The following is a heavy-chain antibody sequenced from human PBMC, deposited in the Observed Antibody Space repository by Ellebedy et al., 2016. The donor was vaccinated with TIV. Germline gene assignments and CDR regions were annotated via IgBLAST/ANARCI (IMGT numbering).Heavy chain of an antibody. CDR2: ISGTGGST. D-gene: IGHD2-21*01. CDR3: ARSLDCYGPRYHLDY. J-gene: IGHJ4*02. V-gene: IGHV3-23*01. CDR1: GFTFRSYA. Sequence: GGSLRLSCAASGFTFRSYAMSWVRQGPGKGLEWVSTISGTGGSTYYADSVKGRFTISRDNSDNTLHLQMNNLRAEDTAVYYCARSLDCYGPRYHLDYWGQGTLVTVSS.